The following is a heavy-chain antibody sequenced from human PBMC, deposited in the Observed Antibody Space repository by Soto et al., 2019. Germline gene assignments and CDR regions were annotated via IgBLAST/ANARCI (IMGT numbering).Heavy chain of an antibody. V-gene: IGHV3-49*04. Sequence: GGSLRLSCTASGFTFGDYAMSWVRQAPGKGLEWVGFIRSKAYGGITEYAASVKGRFTISRDDSKSIAYLQMNSMKTEDTAVYYCTRVGYYDYYGMDVWSQGTTVTVS. J-gene: IGHJ6*02. CDR1: GFTFGDYA. CDR3: TRVGYYDYYGMDV. CDR2: IRSKAYGGIT.